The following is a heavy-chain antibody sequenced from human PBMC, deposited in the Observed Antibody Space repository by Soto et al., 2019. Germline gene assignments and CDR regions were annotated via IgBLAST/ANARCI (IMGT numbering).Heavy chain of an antibody. CDR3: ARDAGGYFDWLSHGFDD. D-gene: IGHD3-9*01. CDR2: IYTSGST. Sequence: SETLSLTCTVSGGSISSYYWSWIRQPAGKGLEWIGRIYTSGSTNYNPSLKSRVTMSVDTSKNQFSLKLSSVTAADTAVYCCARDAGGYFDWLSHGFDDWGQGTLVTVSS. J-gene: IGHJ4*02. CDR1: GGSISSYY. V-gene: IGHV4-4*07.